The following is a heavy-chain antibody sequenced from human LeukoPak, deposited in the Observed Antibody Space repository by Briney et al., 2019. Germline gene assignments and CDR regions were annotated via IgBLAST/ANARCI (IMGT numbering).Heavy chain of an antibody. Sequence: GGSLRLSCAASGFTVSSNYMSWVRQAPGKGLEWVSVIYSGGSTHYADSVKGRFTISRDNSKNTLYLQMNSLRAEDTAVYYCATHHFCSGATCYSSIDYWGQGTLVTISS. J-gene: IGHJ4*02. V-gene: IGHV3-53*01. CDR3: ATHHFCSGATCYSSIDY. D-gene: IGHD2-15*01. CDR1: GFTVSSNY. CDR2: IYSGGST.